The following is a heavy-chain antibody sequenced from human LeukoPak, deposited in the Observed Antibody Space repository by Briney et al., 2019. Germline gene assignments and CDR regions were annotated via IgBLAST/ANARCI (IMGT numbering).Heavy chain of an antibody. J-gene: IGHJ3*02. CDR2: FDPEDGET. CDR1: GYTLTELS. D-gene: IGHD3-9*01. V-gene: IGHV1-24*01. Sequence: ASVKVSCKVSGYTLTELSMHWVRQAPGKGLEWMGGFDPEDGETIYAQKFQGRVTMTEDTSTDTAYMELSSLRSEDTAVYYCATKYYDILTGYYAGAFAIWGQGPMVTVPS. CDR3: ATKYYDILTGYYAGAFAI.